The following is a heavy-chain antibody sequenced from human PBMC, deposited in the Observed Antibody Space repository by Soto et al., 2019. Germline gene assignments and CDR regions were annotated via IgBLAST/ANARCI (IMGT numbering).Heavy chain of an antibody. V-gene: IGHV4-34*01. J-gene: IGHJ2*01. D-gene: IGHD4-17*01. Sequence: SETLSLTCAVYGGSFRGYYWSWIRQPPGKGLEWIGEINHSGSTDFNPSLKSRVSISVDTSKKQFSLKLSSVTAADTAVYYCTAHLKTTVTAYWYFDLWGRGPLVTVSS. CDR3: TAHLKTTVTAYWYFDL. CDR1: GGSFRGYY. CDR2: INHSGST.